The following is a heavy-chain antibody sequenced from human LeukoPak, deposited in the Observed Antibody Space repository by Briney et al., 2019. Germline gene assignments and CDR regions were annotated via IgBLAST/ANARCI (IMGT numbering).Heavy chain of an antibody. CDR3: ARPNFWSGYYTGGAFDI. D-gene: IGHD3-3*01. Sequence: ASVKVSCKASGGTFSSYGISWVRQAPGQGLEWMGWINPNSGGTNYAQKFQGRVTMTRDTSISTAYMELSRLRSDDTAVYYCARPNFWSGYYTGGAFDIWGQGTMVTVSS. J-gene: IGHJ3*02. V-gene: IGHV1-2*02. CDR2: INPNSGGT. CDR1: GGTFSSYG.